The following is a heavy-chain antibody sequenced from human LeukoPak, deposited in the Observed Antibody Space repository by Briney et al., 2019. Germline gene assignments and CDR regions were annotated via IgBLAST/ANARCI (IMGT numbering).Heavy chain of an antibody. CDR3: ARDRPSVWELLFDY. J-gene: IGHJ4*02. CDR2: ISSSSSYI. Sequence: PGRSLRLSCAPSGFTFSSYSMNWVSPAPGKGLEWVSAISSSSSYIYYADSVKGRFTISRDNAKNSLYLQMNSLRAEDTAVYYCARDRPSVWELLFDYWGQGTLVTVSS. V-gene: IGHV3-21*01. CDR1: GFTFSSYS. D-gene: IGHD1-26*01.